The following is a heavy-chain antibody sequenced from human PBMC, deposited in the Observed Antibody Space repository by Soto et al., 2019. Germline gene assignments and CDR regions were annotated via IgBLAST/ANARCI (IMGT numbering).Heavy chain of an antibody. CDR2: IYYSGST. V-gene: IGHV4-59*13. J-gene: IGHJ4*02. CDR3: ARGTYYYDSSGYYLV. D-gene: IGHD3-22*01. CDR1: GGSISSYY. Sequence: QVQLQESGPGLVKPSETLSLTCTVSGGSISSYYWSWFGRPPGKGRGWIGYIYYSGSTNYNPSLKSRVTISVDTSKNQFSLKLSSVTAADTAVYYCARGTYYYDSSGYYLVWGQGTLVTVSS.